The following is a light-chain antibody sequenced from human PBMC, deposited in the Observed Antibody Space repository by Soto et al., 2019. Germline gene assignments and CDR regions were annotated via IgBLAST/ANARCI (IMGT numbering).Light chain of an antibody. Sequence: DIQLTQSPSFLSASVGDRVTITCRASQGIINYLSWYQQKPGKAPKLLIYAASTLQSGVPSRFSGSGSGTEFTLTISSLQPEDFATYYCQQLNSYPRTFGQGTRLEIK. CDR2: AAS. CDR3: QQLNSYPRT. J-gene: IGKJ5*01. CDR1: QGIINY. V-gene: IGKV1-9*01.